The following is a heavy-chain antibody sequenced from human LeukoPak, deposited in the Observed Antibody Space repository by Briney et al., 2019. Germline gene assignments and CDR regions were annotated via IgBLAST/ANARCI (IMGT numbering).Heavy chain of an antibody. CDR2: ISSSATYT. Sequence: PGGSLRLSCAASGFSFSDYYMNWIRQAPGKGLEWVSYISSSATYTDYAESVKGRFTVSRDSAKNSLYLQMNSLRAEDTAVYYCAKCVAGRPDDYWGQGTLVTVSS. CDR3: AKCVAGRPDDY. V-gene: IGHV3-11*03. J-gene: IGHJ4*02. CDR1: GFSFSDYY. D-gene: IGHD6-6*01.